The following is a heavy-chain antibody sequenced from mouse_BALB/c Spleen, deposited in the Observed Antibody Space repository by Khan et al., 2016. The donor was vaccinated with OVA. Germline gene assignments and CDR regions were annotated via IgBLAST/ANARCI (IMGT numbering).Heavy chain of an antibody. V-gene: IGHV3-2*02. CDR3: ARGNYYGYYFDY. Sequence: VQLQQSGPGLVKPSQSLSLTCTVTGYSITSGYAWNWIRQFPGNKLEWMGYISYSGVTSYTPSLKSQISITRDTSKNQFFLQLNSVTTEDTATYYCARGNYYGYYFDYWGQGTTLTVSS. D-gene: IGHD1-1*01. CDR1: GYSITSGYA. CDR2: ISYSGVT. J-gene: IGHJ2*01.